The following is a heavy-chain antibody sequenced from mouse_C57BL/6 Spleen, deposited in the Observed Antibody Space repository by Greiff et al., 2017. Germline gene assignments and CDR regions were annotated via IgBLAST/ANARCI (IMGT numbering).Heavy chain of an antibody. J-gene: IGHJ4*01. CDR3: ARQYYSNYDYAMDY. CDR2: INPNNGGT. V-gene: IGHV1-18*01. D-gene: IGHD2-5*01. Sequence: EVKLVESGPELVKPGASVKIPCKASGYTFTDYNMDWVKQSHGKSLEWIGDINPNNGGTIYNQKFKGKATLTVDKSSSTAYMELRSLTSEDTAVYYCARQYYSNYDYAMDYWGQGTSVTVSS. CDR1: GYTFTDYN.